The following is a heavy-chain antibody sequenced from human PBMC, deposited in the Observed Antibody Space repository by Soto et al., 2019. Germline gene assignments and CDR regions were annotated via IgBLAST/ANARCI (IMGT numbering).Heavy chain of an antibody. CDR3: ARDHWDDFWSGYTGDY. CDR1: GYTFTSYG. V-gene: IGHV1-18*01. CDR2: ISAYNGNT. D-gene: IGHD3-3*01. J-gene: IGHJ4*02. Sequence: QVQLVQSGAEVKKPGASVKVSCKASGYTFTSYGISWVRQAPGQGLEWMGWISAYNGNTNYAQKLQGRVTMTTDTSTSTAYMELRSLRSDDKAVYYCARDHWDDFWSGYTGDYWGQGTLVTVSS.